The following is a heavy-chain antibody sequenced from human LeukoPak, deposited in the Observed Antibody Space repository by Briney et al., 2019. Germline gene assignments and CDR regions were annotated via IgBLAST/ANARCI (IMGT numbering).Heavy chain of an antibody. V-gene: IGHV4-59*08. CDR1: GDSMTSYY. D-gene: IGHD5-18*01. Sequence: SETLSLTCSVSGDSMTSYYWSWIRQPPGKGLEWIGFVYYTGSTNYNPSLKSRVTILVDTSKNQFSLKLSSVTAADTAVYYCARQEGYSYGYIGFDNWGKGTLVTVSS. CDR3: ARQEGYSYGYIGFDN. CDR2: VYYTGST. J-gene: IGHJ4*02.